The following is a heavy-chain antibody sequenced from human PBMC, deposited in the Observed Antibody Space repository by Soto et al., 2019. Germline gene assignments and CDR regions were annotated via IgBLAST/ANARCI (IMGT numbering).Heavy chain of an antibody. V-gene: IGHV1-46*01. CDR2: INPSGGST. Sequence: GASVKVSCKASGYTFTSYYMHWVRQAPGQGLEWMGIINPSGGSTSYAQKFQGRVTMTRDTSTSTVYMELSSLRSEDTAVYYCARNGRAVLAFFLNPAMGHDYYYGMDVWGQGTTVTVSS. D-gene: IGHD2-8*01. CDR1: GYTFTSYY. J-gene: IGHJ6*02. CDR3: ARNGRAVLAFFLNPAMGHDYYYGMDV.